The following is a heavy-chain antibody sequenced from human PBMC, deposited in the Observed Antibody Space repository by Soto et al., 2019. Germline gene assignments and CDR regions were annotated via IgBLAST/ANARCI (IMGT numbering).Heavy chain of an antibody. CDR3: GRHRNLIRGNTISSPYFDD. J-gene: IGHJ4*02. Sequence: QLVQSGAEVRKPGESLKISCTGSGYSFSNFWIGWVRQMPGKGLEWMGIIYPGNSDTKYSPSFEGRITISADKSKRTAYLQLSSLKASDTAMYYCGRHRNLIRGNTISSPYFDDWGQGALVTVSS. CDR1: GYSFSNFW. CDR2: IYPGNSDT. V-gene: IGHV5-51*01. D-gene: IGHD3-10*01.